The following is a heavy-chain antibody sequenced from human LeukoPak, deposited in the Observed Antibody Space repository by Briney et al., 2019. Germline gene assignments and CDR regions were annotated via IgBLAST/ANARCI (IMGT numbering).Heavy chain of an antibody. D-gene: IGHD1-14*01. CDR3: ARGGVNHFDP. Sequence: PGGSLRLSCAASGFTFDDYAMHWVRQAPGKGLEWVSGISWNSGSIGYADSVKGRFTISRDNSKNTLYLQMNSLRAEDTAVYYCARGGVNHFDPWGQGTLVTVSS. V-gene: IGHV3-9*01. J-gene: IGHJ5*02. CDR2: ISWNSGSI. CDR1: GFTFDDYA.